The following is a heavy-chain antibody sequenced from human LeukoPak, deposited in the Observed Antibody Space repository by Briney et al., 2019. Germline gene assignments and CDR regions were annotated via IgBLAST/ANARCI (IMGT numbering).Heavy chain of an antibody. CDR3: ARGRLARSPYFDY. CDR1: GGSISSSSYY. V-gene: IGHV4-39*07. Sequence: SETLSLTCTVSGGSISSSSYYWGWIRQPPGKGLEWIGSIYYSGSTYYNPSLKSRVTISVDTSKNQFSLNLSSVTAADTAVYYCARGRLARSPYFDYWGQGTLVAVSS. CDR2: IYYSGST. J-gene: IGHJ4*02. D-gene: IGHD6-19*01.